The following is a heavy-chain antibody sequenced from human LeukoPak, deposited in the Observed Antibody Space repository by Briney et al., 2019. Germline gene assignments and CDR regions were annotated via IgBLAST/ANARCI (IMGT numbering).Heavy chain of an antibody. Sequence: SETLSLTRTVSGGSISSSSYYWGWIRQPPGKGLEWIGSIYYSGSTYYNPSLKSRVTISVDTSKYQFSLKLSSVTAADTAVYYCARHVTGLRYFDWLLYFDYWGQGTLVTVSS. CDR3: ARHVTGLRYFDWLLYFDY. J-gene: IGHJ4*02. CDR1: GGSISSSSYY. D-gene: IGHD3-9*01. CDR2: IYYSGST. V-gene: IGHV4-39*01.